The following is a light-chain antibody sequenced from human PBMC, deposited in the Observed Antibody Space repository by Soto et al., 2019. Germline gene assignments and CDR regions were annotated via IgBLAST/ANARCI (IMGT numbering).Light chain of an antibody. Sequence: EIVLTQSPGTLSLSPGERATLSCRASQSVSSSYLAWYQQKPGQAPRLLIYGASSRATGIPDRFSGSGSGTDFTLTISRLEPEDFAVYYCRHYGSSPMHTFGQGTKLEIK. CDR3: RHYGSSPMHT. V-gene: IGKV3-20*01. CDR1: QSVSSSY. J-gene: IGKJ2*01. CDR2: GAS.